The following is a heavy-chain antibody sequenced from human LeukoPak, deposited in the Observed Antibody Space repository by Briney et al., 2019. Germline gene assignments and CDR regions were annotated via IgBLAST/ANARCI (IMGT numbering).Heavy chain of an antibody. CDR1: GYTFTGYY. CDR3: ARDEESFGMDV. D-gene: IGHD3-16*01. Sequence: ASVKVSCKASGYTFTGYYMHWVRQAPGQGLEWMGWINPNSGGTNYAQKLQGRVTMTTDASTSTAYMELRSLRSDDTAVYYCARDEESFGMDVWGKGTTVTISS. CDR2: INPNSGGT. J-gene: IGHJ6*03. V-gene: IGHV1-2*02.